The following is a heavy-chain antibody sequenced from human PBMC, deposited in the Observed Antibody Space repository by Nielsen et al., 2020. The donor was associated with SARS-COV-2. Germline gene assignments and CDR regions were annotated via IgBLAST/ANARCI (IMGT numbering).Heavy chain of an antibody. D-gene: IGHD6-13*01. Sequence: GGSLRLSCAGSGFNFDKYAMHWVRQAPGKGLEWVSGISWNSGSIGYADSVKGRFTISRDNAKNSLYLQMNSLRAEDTAVYYCARLESSSWYWSYWGQGTLVTVSS. J-gene: IGHJ4*02. CDR3: ARLESSSWYWSY. V-gene: IGHV3-9*01. CDR2: ISWNSGSI. CDR1: GFNFDKYA.